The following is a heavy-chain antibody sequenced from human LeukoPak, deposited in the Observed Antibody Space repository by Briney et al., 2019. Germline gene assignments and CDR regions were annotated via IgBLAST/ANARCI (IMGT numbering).Heavy chain of an antibody. V-gene: IGHV3-11*01. J-gene: IGHJ4*02. CDR1: GFIFSDHY. CDR3: ARAHTYYYDSSGYSGY. CDR2: ISSSGSTI. Sequence: GGSLRLSCAVSGFIFSDHYMDWIRQAPGKGLEWVSYISSSGSTIYYADSVKGRFTISRDNAKNSLYLQMNSLRAEDTAVYYCARAHTYYYDSSGYSGYWGQGTLVTVSS. D-gene: IGHD3-22*01.